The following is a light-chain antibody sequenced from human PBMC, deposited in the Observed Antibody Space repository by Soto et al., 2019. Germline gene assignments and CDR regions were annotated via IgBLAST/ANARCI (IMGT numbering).Light chain of an antibody. V-gene: IGKV4-1*01. CDR3: QQYYTNSWS. Sequence: DIVITQSPDSLAFSLGERATINCKSSQSVLYSSNNKNYLAWYQHKPGQPPKMLIYWASIRESGVPDRFSGSGSGTDFTLTISSLQSEDVAVYYCQQYYTNSWSFGQGTKVDIK. CDR1: QSVLYSSNNKNY. CDR2: WAS. J-gene: IGKJ1*01.